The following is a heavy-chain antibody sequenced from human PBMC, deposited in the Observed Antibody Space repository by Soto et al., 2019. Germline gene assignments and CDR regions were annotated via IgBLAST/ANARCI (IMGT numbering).Heavy chain of an antibody. CDR2: IIPIFGTA. CDR1: GGTFSSYA. CDR3: TSRPLSGRDGYAYFDY. J-gene: IGHJ4*03. D-gene: IGHD5-12*01. Sequence: QVQLVQSGAEVKKPGSSVKVSCKASGGTFSSYAISWVRQAPGQGLEWMGGIIPIFGTANYAQKFQGRVTITADESTSTAYMELSSLRSEDTAVYYCTSRPLSGRDGYAYFDYWGQGTTVTVSS. V-gene: IGHV1-69*01.